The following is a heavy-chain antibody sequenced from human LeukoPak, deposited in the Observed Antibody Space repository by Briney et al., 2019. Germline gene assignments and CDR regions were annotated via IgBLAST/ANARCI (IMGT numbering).Heavy chain of an antibody. D-gene: IGHD2-8*01. CDR1: GFTFSLHW. CDR2: IKEDGSET. V-gene: IGHV3-7*01. J-gene: IGHJ4*02. CDR3: ARTDSGVIMMYTIRSAY. Sequence: GGSLRLSCAASGFTFSLHWMSWVRQAPGKALECVANIKEDGSETYYVDSVKGRFTISRDNAKNSLYLQMNSLRAEDTAVYYCARTDSGVIMMYTIRSAYWGQGTLVTVSS.